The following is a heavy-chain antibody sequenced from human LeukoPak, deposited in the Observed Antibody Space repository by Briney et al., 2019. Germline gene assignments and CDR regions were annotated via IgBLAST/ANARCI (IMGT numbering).Heavy chain of an antibody. CDR3: ARDLDY. CDR1: GFSFSNYW. J-gene: IGHJ4*02. CDR2: INPDGSDQ. Sequence: AGGSLRLSCAASGFSFSNYWMTWVRQAAGKGLEWVATINPDGSDQDYVDFVKGRFTISRDNAKNSLYLQLNSLRAEDTAVYYCARDLDYWGQGTLVTVSS. V-gene: IGHV3-7*04.